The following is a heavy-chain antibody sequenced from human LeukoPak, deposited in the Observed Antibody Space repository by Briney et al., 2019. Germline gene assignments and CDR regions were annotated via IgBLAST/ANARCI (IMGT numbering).Heavy chain of an antibody. V-gene: IGHV3-74*01. D-gene: IGHD3-10*01. J-gene: IGHJ4*02. CDR1: GFTFSSYW. Sequence: GGSLRLSCAASGFTFSSYWMHWVRQAPGKGLVWVSRVYSDGSTTSYADSVKGRFTISRDNAKNSLYLQMNSLRAEDTALYYCAKDFRGEVRGVIANWGQGTLVTVSS. CDR2: VYSDGSTT. CDR3: AKDFRGEVRGVIAN.